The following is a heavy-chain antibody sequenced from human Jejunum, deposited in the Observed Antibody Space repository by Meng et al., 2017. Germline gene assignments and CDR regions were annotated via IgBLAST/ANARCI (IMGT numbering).Heavy chain of an antibody. CDR1: GFTFTNYA. Sequence: GESLKISCAASGFTFTNYAMSWVRQAPGRGLEWVSSISSGGTYIYYADSVRGRFTISKDNAKDSVHLQMDSLRAEDTAVYYCARDMHPGRLVFKIDYWGQGTVVTVSS. V-gene: IGHV3-21*01. CDR2: ISSGGTYI. J-gene: IGHJ4*02. CDR3: ARDMHPGRLVFKIDY. D-gene: IGHD3-3*02.